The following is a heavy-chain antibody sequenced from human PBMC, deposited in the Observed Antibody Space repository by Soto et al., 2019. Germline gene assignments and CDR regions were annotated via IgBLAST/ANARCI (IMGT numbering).Heavy chain of an antibody. CDR1: GFTFSSYG. D-gene: IGHD5-18*01. CDR2: ISYDGSNK. V-gene: IGHV3-30*18. CDR3: AKDRAMTYYYGMDV. Sequence: PGGSLRLSCAASGFTFSSYGMHWVRQAPDKGLEWVAVISYDGSNKYYADSVKGRFTISRDNSKNTLYLQMNSLRAEDTAVYYCAKDRAMTYYYGMDVWGQGTTVTVSS. J-gene: IGHJ6*02.